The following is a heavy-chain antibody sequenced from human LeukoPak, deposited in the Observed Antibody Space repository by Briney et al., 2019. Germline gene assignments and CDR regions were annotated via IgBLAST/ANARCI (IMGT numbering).Heavy chain of an antibody. J-gene: IGHJ3*02. D-gene: IGHD6-13*01. Sequence: GASVKVSCKASGYTFTSYGISWVRQAPGQGLEWMGWISAYNGNTNYAQKLQGRVTMTTDTSTSTVYMELSSLRSEDTAVYYCARDLAAAGVSFDAFDIWGQGTMVTVSS. CDR3: ARDLAAAGVSFDAFDI. V-gene: IGHV1-18*01. CDR1: GYTFTSYG. CDR2: ISAYNGNT.